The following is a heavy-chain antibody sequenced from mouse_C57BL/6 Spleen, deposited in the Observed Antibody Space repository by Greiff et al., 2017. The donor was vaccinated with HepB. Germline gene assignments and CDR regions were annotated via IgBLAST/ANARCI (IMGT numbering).Heavy chain of an antibody. CDR2: INPNYGTT. CDR1: GYSFTDYN. J-gene: IGHJ4*01. Sequence: EVQLQQSGPELVKPGASVKISCKASGYSFTDYNMNWVKQSNGTSLEWIGVINPNYGTTSYNQKFKGKATLTVDQSSSTAYMQLNSLTSEDSAVYYCARGYYGSSYRAYYAMDYWGQGTSVTVSS. CDR3: ARGYYGSSYRAYYAMDY. V-gene: IGHV1-39*01. D-gene: IGHD1-1*01.